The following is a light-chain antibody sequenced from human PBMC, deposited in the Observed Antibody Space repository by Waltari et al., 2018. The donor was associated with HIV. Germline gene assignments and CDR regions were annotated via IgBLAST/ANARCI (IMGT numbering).Light chain of an antibody. V-gene: IGLV2-23*02. Sequence: QSALTQPASVSGSPGQSINISCTGSSSDIGNYYFVSWYQHNPGKAPHLIIYDVNTRPSGVSLRFSGSKSGNTASLTISGLQAEDESYYYCCSYAGGPFVFGSGTSVIVL. CDR2: DVN. CDR3: CSYAGGPFV. J-gene: IGLJ1*01. CDR1: SSDIGNYYF.